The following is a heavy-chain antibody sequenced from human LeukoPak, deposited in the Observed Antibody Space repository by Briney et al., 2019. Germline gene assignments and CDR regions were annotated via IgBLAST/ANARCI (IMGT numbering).Heavy chain of an antibody. V-gene: IGHV1-24*01. CDR1: GYTLTELS. CDR2: FDPEDGET. CDR3: TTDYYYDSSGSYYTIDY. D-gene: IGHD3-22*01. Sequence: ASVKVSCKVSGYTLTELSMHWVRQAPGKGLEWMGGFDPEDGETFYAQKFQGRVTMTKDTSTDTAYMELSSLRSEDTVVYYCTTDYYYDSSGSYYTIDYWGQGTLVTVSS. J-gene: IGHJ4*02.